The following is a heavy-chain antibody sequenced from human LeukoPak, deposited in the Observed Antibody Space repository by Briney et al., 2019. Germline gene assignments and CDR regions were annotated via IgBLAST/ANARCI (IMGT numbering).Heavy chain of an antibody. J-gene: IGHJ6*02. CDR1: GYTFTSYG. CDR3: ASTVGITFGGRYGMDA. Sequence: ASVKVSCKASGYTFTSYGISWVRQAPGQGLEWXXWISAYNGNTNYAQKLQGRVTMTTDTSTSTAYMELRSLRSDDTAVYYCASTVGITFGGRYGMDAWGQGTTVTVSS. V-gene: IGHV1-18*01. D-gene: IGHD3-16*01. CDR2: ISAYNGNT.